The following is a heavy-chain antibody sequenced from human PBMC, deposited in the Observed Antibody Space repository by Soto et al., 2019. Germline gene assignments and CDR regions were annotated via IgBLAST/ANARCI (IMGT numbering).Heavy chain of an antibody. CDR2: THYSGNT. CDR1: GGSISTYY. D-gene: IGHD4-17*01. CDR3: ARHTVTIRAGFDY. Sequence: QVQLQESGPGLVKPSETLSLTCTVSGGSISTYYWYWIRQPPGKELDWIGYTHYSGNTNYHPSLKSRVTISLDTSRNQFSLKLSSVTAADTAIYYCARHTVTIRAGFDYWGQGALVTVSS. V-gene: IGHV4-59*01. J-gene: IGHJ4*02.